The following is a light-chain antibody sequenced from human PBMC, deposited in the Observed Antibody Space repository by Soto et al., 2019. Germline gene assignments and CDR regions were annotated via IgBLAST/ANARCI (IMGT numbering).Light chain of an antibody. CDR2: DVS. CDR3: SSYTSSSTLV. CDR1: SSDVGGYNY. V-gene: IGLV2-14*01. J-gene: IGLJ2*01. Sequence: QSVLTQPASVSGSPGQSITISCTGTSSDVGGYNYVSWYQQHPGKAPKLMIYDVSNRPSGVSNRFSGSKSGNTASLTISGLQAEDGADYYCSSYTSSSTLVFGGGTKVTV.